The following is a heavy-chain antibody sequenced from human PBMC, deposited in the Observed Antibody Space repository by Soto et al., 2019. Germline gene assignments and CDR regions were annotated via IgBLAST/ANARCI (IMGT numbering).Heavy chain of an antibody. J-gene: IGHJ6*02. CDR2: INTANGNR. CDR3: GKHGGYGTYADYKFYGLDV. CDR1: GYAFTSFA. Sequence: QVQLVQSGAEVKKPGASVKLSCEVSGYAFTSFALHWVRQAPGQSLEWMGWINTANGNRKYSQRFQDRVIITSDTTASPHFMDANNLKSEDTAVNYGGKHGGYGTYADYKFYGLDVWGQGTPVTVSS. V-gene: IGHV1-3*04. D-gene: IGHD4-17*01.